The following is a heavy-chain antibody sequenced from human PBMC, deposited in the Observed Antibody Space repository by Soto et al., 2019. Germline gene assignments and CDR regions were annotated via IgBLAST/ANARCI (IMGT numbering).Heavy chain of an antibody. J-gene: IGHJ6*02. Sequence: GGALRLSCASSGVTFSSYDMHSVRQATGKGLEWVSAIGTAGDTYYPGSVKGRFTISRENAKNSLYLQMNSLRAGDTAVYYCAIFERYGMDVWGQGTTVTVSS. CDR1: GVTFSSYD. D-gene: IGHD2-21*01. CDR2: IGTAGDT. V-gene: IGHV3-13*01. CDR3: AIFERYGMDV.